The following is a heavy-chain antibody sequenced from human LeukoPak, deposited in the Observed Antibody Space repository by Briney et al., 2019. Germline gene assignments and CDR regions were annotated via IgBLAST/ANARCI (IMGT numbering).Heavy chain of an antibody. J-gene: IGHJ4*02. Sequence: PGGSLRLSCAASGFTFSAYNVNWVRRTPGKGLEWVSSITTSSSYMFYADSVRGRFTISRDNAKNSLYLQMNSLRAEDTAVYYCIVLAVTATLGFDYWGQGTLVTVSS. CDR2: ITTSSSYM. CDR3: IVLAVTATLGFDY. D-gene: IGHD6-19*01. CDR1: GFTFSAYN. V-gene: IGHV3-21*01.